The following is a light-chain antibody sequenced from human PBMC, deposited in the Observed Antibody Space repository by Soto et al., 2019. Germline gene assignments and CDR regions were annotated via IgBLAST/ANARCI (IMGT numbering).Light chain of an antibody. CDR2: AAS. Sequence: AIEMTQSPSSLSASVGDRVTITCRASQGISNDLGWYQQKPGQAPKLLIYAASSLQSGVPSRFSGSGSGTDFTLTISNLQPEYFATNDCLQDYNYPLPFGEGQRWRSN. CDR3: LQDYNYPLP. CDR1: QGISND. J-gene: IGKJ4*01. V-gene: IGKV1-6*01.